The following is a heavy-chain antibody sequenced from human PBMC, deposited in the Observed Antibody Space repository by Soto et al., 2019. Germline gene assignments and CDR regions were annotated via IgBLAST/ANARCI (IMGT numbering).Heavy chain of an antibody. CDR3: STDGDQRRPYYYDAMDV. V-gene: IGHV3-15*01. CDR2: IKSKTDGGTT. CDR1: GFTFSNAW. Sequence: EVQLVESGGGLVKPGGSLRLSCAASGFTFSNAWMSWVRQAPGKGLEWVGRIKSKTDGGTTDYPAPVKGRFTISRDESRNTLYLQMNGLKTEDTAVYYCSTDGDQRRPYYYDAMDVWGQGTTVTVSS. J-gene: IGHJ6*02. D-gene: IGHD4-17*01.